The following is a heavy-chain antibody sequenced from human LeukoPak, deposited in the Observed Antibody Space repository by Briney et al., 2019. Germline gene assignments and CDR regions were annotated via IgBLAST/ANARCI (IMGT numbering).Heavy chain of an antibody. CDR2: IYHGGST. J-gene: IGHJ4*02. Sequence: SETLSLTCTVSGGSISSGGYSWSWIRQPPGKGLEWIGYIYHGGSTHYNPSLKSRVTISVDRSNNQFSLKLTSVTAADTAVYYCAKRPRGNYLDPFDYWGQGTLVTVSS. CDR1: GGSISSGGYS. D-gene: IGHD3-10*01. V-gene: IGHV4-30-2*01. CDR3: AKRPRGNYLDPFDY.